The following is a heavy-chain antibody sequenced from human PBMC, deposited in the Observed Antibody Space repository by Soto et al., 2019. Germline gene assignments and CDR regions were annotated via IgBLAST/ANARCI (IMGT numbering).Heavy chain of an antibody. V-gene: IGHV1-18*04. D-gene: IGHD2-15*01. CDR3: ARDWCSGGKCCLIFDY. CDR2: ISAYNGNT. CDR1: GYAFTSYG. J-gene: IGHJ4*02. Sequence: QVQLVQSGGEVKKPGASVRVSCKASGYAFTSYGISFLRQAPGQALEWMGWISAYNGNTNYAQKFQGRVNMTTDTSTNTGSMELRSLTSDDTAVYYCARDWCSGGKCCLIFDYWGQGTLVTVSS.